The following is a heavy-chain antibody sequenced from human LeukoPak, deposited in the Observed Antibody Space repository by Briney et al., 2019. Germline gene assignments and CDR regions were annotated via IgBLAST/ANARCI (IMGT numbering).Heavy chain of an antibody. V-gene: IGHV4-4*07. CDR2: ISTSGST. CDR3: ARVRYSESSVLTRKRSYYFDY. CDR1: GGSISSYY. D-gene: IGHD3-22*01. J-gene: IGHJ4*02. Sequence: PSETLSLTCTVSGGSISSYYWSWIRQPAGKGLESIGHISTSGSTNYNPSLKSRVTMSVDTSKNQFSLKLSSVTAADTAVYYCARVRYSESSVLTRKRSYYFDYWGQGTLVTVSS.